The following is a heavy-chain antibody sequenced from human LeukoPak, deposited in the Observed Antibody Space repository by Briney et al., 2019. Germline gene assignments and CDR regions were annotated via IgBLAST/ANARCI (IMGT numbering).Heavy chain of an antibody. CDR3: AREEYQCSSTSCFRSIDY. Sequence: ASVKVSCKASGYTFSGHYMHWLLQAPGQGLEWMGWINPISGGTKYAQPFQGRVTMARDQYISTAHMELSRLRSDDTAVYYCAREEYQCSSTSCFRSIDYWGQGALVTVSS. J-gene: IGHJ4*02. CDR2: INPISGGT. V-gene: IGHV1-2*02. D-gene: IGHD2-2*01. CDR1: GYTFSGHY.